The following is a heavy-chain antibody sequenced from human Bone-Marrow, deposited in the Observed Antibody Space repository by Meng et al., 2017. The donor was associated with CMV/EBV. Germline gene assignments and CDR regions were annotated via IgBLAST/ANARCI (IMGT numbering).Heavy chain of an antibody. CDR1: GFTFSRYW. CDR3: ARDAGYCSSTSCLQPFDY. D-gene: IGHD2-2*01. Sequence: VGSLRLSCADSGFTFSRYWMSWVRQAPGKGLEWVANIKQDGSEKYYVDSVKGRFTISRDNAKNSLYLQMNSLRAEDTAVYYCARDAGYCSSTSCLQPFDYWGQGTLVTVSS. J-gene: IGHJ4*02. V-gene: IGHV3-7*01. CDR2: IKQDGSEK.